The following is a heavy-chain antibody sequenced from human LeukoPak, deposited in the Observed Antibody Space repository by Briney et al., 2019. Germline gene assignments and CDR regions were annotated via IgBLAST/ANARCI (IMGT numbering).Heavy chain of an antibody. Sequence: SETLSLTCTVSGGSISSSNYYWGWICQPPGKGLEWIGSIYSSGSTYYNPSLKSRVTISVDTSKNQFSLKLSSATAADTAVYYCARHVGSGSYFDYWGQGTLVTVSS. D-gene: IGHD1-26*01. V-gene: IGHV4-39*01. CDR1: GGSISSSNYY. CDR3: ARHVGSGSYFDY. CDR2: IYSSGST. J-gene: IGHJ4*02.